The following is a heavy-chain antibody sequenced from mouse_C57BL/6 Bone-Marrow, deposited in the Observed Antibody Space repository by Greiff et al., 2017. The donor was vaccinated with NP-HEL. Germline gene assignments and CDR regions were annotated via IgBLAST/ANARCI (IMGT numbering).Heavy chain of an antibody. CDR1: GFTFTDYY. Sequence: EVQLVESGGGLVQPGGSLSLSCAASGFTFTDYYMSWVRQPPGKALEWLGFIRNKANGYTTEYSASVKGRFTISRDNSQSILYLQMNALRAEDSATYYCARPEQNWYFDVWGTGTTVTVSS. CDR2: IRNKANGYTT. J-gene: IGHJ1*03. V-gene: IGHV7-3*01. CDR3: ARPEQNWYFDV.